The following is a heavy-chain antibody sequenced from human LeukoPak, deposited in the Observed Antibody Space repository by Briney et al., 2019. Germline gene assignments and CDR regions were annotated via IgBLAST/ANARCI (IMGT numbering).Heavy chain of an antibody. V-gene: IGHV3-23*01. D-gene: IGHD2-21*01. CDR3: AKGHIDGDGYYYFDS. J-gene: IGHJ4*02. CDR2: FSGRTATT. Sequence: PWGSLRLSCAASGFTFTDFAMIWVRQAPGRGLEWVSAFSGRTATTFYADSVKGRVTIFKDNSQNMLYLQMNSLRVDGTALYLCAKGHIDGDGYYYFDSWGQGTRVTVSS. CDR1: GFTFTDFA.